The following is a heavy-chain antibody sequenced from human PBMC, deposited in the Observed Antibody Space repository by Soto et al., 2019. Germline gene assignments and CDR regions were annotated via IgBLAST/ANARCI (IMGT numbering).Heavy chain of an antibody. CDR1: GYSSTNYW. D-gene: IGHD3-3*01. CDR2: IDPSDSDT. Sequence: PWQLKKICRKGAGYSSTNYWISCVRQLPGKGLEWLGRIDPSDSDTNYSPSFQGHVTISADKSISTAYLQWSSLKASDTAMYYCARTDFWTGYTASDVWGQGTTVTVSS. CDR3: ARTDFWTGYTASDV. J-gene: IGHJ6*02. V-gene: IGHV5-10-1*01.